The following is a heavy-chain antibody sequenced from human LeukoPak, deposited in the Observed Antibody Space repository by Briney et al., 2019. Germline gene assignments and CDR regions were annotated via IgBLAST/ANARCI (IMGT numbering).Heavy chain of an antibody. CDR1: GFTFRGFY. J-gene: IGHJ6*03. D-gene: IGHD3-10*01. CDR2: INGDGEFT. Sequence: GGSLRLSCAASGFTFRGFYMHWVRQAPGKGLEWVSTINGDGEFTVYASSVRGRFTISRDNSKNTLNLQMSSLRAEDTALYYCAKRGVQGYMDVWGRGTTVTVSS. V-gene: IGHV3-23*01. CDR3: AKRGVQGYMDV.